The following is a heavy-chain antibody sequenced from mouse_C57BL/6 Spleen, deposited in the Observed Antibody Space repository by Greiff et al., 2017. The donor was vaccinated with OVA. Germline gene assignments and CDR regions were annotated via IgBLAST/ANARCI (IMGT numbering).Heavy chain of an antibody. Sequence: QVQLQQPGAELVKPGASVKMSCKASGYTFTSYWITWVKQRPGQGLEWIGDIYPGSGSTNYNEKFKSKATLTVDTSSSTAYMQLSSLTSEDSAVYYCARRGENYYYGSSTYYFDDWGQGTTLTVSA. CDR2: IYPGSGST. V-gene: IGHV1-55*01. D-gene: IGHD1-1*01. CDR1: GYTFTSYW. J-gene: IGHJ2*01. CDR3: ARRGENYYYGSSTYYFDD.